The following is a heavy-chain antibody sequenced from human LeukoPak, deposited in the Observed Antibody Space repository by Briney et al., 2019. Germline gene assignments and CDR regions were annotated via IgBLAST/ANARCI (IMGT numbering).Heavy chain of an antibody. D-gene: IGHD3-22*01. CDR3: ARGEDYYDSSGHYFDY. V-gene: IGHV1-69*04. CDR2: IIPILGIA. CDR1: GGTFSSYA. J-gene: IGHJ4*02. Sequence: SVKVSCKASGGTFSSYAISWVRQAPGQELEWMGRIIPILGIANYAQKFQGRVTITADKSTSTAYMELSSLRSEDTAVYYCARGEDYYDSSGHYFDYWGQGTLVTVSS.